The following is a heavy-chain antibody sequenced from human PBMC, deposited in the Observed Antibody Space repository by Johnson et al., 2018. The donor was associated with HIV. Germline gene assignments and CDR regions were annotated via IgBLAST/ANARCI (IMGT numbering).Heavy chain of an antibody. CDR2: ISSSGVTK. CDR3: AKDRTSWGFDAFDL. D-gene: IGHD3-16*01. Sequence: QMQLVESGGGLVKPGGSLRLSCAASGFTVSSNYMSWVRQAPGKGLEWVSYISSSGVTKYYADSVKGRFTISRDNAKNSLYLQMNSLRAEDTAVYFCAKDRTSWGFDAFDLWGQGTMVTVSS. J-gene: IGHJ3*01. CDR1: GFTVSSNY. V-gene: IGHV3-11*04.